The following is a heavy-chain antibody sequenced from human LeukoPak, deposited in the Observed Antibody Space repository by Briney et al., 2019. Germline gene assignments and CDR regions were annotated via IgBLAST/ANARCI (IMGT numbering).Heavy chain of an antibody. CDR1: GFTFSSYA. CDR3: ARDLLHSFDWLLDP. CDR2: ISSNGGST. D-gene: IGHD3-9*01. J-gene: IGHJ5*02. Sequence: PGGSLRLSCAASGFTFSSYAMHWVRQAPGKGLEYVSAISSNGGSTYYANSVKGRFTISRDNSKNTLYLQMGSLRAEDMAVYYCARDLLHSFDWLLDPWGQGTLVTVSS. V-gene: IGHV3-64*01.